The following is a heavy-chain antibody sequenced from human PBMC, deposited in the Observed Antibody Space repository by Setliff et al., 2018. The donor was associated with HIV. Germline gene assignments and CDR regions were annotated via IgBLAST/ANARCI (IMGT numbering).Heavy chain of an antibody. CDR3: AREGGVDLPTMDV. CDR2: IYTSGST. CDR1: GGSISSYY. V-gene: IGHV4-4*08. J-gene: IGHJ6*03. D-gene: IGHD2-15*01. Sequence: SETLSLTCTVSGGSISSYYWSWIRQPPGKGLEWIGYIYTSGSTNYNPSLKSRVTISVDTSKNQFSLKLSSVTAADTAVYYCAREGGVDLPTMDVWGKGTTVTVSS.